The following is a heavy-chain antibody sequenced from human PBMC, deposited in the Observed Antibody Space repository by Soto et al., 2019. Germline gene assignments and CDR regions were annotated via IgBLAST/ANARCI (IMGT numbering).Heavy chain of an antibody. J-gene: IGHJ5*02. CDR3: ARHFYLGLDLLYWFAP. V-gene: IGHV4-39*01. CDR1: GGSISSSSYY. D-gene: IGHD1-7*01. CDR2: IYYSGST. Sequence: SETLSLTCTVSGGSISSSSYYWGWIRQPPGKGLEWIGSIYYSGSTYYNPSLKSRVTISVDTSKNQFSLKLSSVTAADTAVYYCARHFYLGLDLLYWFAPWGQGTLVTVSS.